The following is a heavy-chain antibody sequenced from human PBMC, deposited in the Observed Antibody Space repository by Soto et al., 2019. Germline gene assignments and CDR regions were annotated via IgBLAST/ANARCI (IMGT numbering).Heavy chain of an antibody. V-gene: IGHV1-2*02. D-gene: IGHD7-27*01. CDR2: IELDIGDT. Sequence: QVQMVQSGAEVKKPGASVKVSCKASGHTFTGHHMHWVRQAPGQGFEWMGLIELDIGDTKYAQKCQGRITSTSDTSITTAYMELRGLRSDDTAVYYCGLEPTGTGGFDYWGQGTLVTVS. CDR1: GHTFTGHH. J-gene: IGHJ4*02. CDR3: GLEPTGTGGFDY.